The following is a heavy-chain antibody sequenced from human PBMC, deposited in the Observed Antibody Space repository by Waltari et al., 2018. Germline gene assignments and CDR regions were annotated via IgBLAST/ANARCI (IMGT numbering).Heavy chain of an antibody. CDR2: IRSKGNSYAT. CDR1: GFTFSGSA. CDR3: TTLPHYYDNSNDYFDY. J-gene: IGHJ4*02. D-gene: IGHD3-22*01. V-gene: IGHV3-73*01. Sequence: EVQLVESGGGLVQPGGSLKLSCAASGFTFSGSAMNWVRQASGKGLEWVGRIRSKGNSYATAYTASVKGRFTISSDDSKYTAYLQMNSLKTEDTAVYYCTTLPHYYDNSNDYFDYWGQGTLVTVSS.